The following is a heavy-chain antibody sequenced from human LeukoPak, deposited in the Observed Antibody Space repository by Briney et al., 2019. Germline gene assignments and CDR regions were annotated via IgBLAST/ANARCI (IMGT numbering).Heavy chain of an antibody. D-gene: IGHD3-10*01. CDR3: AREYYGGAFDI. Sequence: PGRSLRLSCAASGFTFNSYEMNWVRQAPGKGLEWVSYISSSGSTIYYADSVKGRFTISRDNAKNSLYLQMNSLRAEDTAVYYCAREYYGGAFDIWGQETMVTVSS. J-gene: IGHJ3*02. V-gene: IGHV3-48*03. CDR2: ISSSGSTI. CDR1: GFTFNSYE.